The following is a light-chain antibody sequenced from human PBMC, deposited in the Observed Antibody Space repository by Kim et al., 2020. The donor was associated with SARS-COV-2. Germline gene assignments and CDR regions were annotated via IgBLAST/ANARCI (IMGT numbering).Light chain of an antibody. CDR1: IHKRFS. J-gene: IGLJ1*01. CDR2: GKN. Sequence: ALGRTLRVTHQGSIHKRFSAILSQHKQGRPPFLLMNGKNNRPSGVPARFSASSSGNTTSLPITGAQAEDEADYYCNSRDSSGNSYVFGTGTKVTVL. CDR3: NSRDSSGNSYV. V-gene: IGLV3-19*01.